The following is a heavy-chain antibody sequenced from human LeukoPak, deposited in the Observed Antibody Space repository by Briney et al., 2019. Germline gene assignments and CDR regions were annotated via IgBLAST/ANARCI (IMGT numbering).Heavy chain of an antibody. CDR2: INAGNGDT. V-gene: IGHV1-3*01. CDR1: GYTFSSYA. D-gene: IGHD2-2*01. Sequence: GASVKVSCKTSGYTFSSYAIHWARQAPGHRLEWMGWINAGNGDTKYSQNFQGRVTITRDTSASTAYMELSSLRSEDTAVYYCARGYCSRTSCQCYFDYWGQGTQVTVSS. J-gene: IGHJ4*02. CDR3: ARGYCSRTSCQCYFDY.